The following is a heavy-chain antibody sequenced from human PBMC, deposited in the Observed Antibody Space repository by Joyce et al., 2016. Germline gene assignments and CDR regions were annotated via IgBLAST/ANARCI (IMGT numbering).Heavy chain of an antibody. CDR2: MYNKGNT. CDR1: GASVSRGSYY. D-gene: IGHD1-14*01. V-gene: IGHV4-61*02. Sequence: QLQLQESGPGLVKPSQTLSLTCTVSGASVSRGSYYGTWIRQPAGKGLEWIGRMYNKGNTNIRPPLSSRATMSLDTSGNQFSLRLTSVTAADTAMYYCVREPPGGSFDYWGQGILITVSS. CDR3: VREPPGGSFDY. J-gene: IGHJ4*02.